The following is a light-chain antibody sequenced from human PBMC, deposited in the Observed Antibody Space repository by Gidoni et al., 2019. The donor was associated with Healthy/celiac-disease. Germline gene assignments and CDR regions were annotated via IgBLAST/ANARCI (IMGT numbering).Light chain of an antibody. CDR1: QRISSY. CDR3: QQSYSTRALT. J-gene: IGKJ4*01. V-gene: IGKV1-39*01. Sequence: DIQMTQSTSSLSASVGDRVTITCRASQRISSYLTWYQQKPGKAPKLLIYAASRLQSGVASRFSGSGSGTDFTRTLSSLQPVDFATYYGQQSYSTRALTFXGXTKVEIK. CDR2: AAS.